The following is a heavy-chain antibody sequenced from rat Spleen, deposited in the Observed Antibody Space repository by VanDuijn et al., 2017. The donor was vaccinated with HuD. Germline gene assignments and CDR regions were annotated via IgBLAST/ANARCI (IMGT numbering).Heavy chain of an antibody. CDR3: ARPPGTFFDY. Sequence: EVQLVESGGGLVQPGRSLKLSCAASGFTIRDYYMAWVRQAPTKGLEWVASIRYEGRSTYYGESVKGRFTISRDNANSTLYQLMHSLRSEDTATYYCARPPGTFFDYWGQGVMVTVSS. D-gene: IGHD1-4*01. V-gene: IGHV5-22*01. CDR2: IRYEGRST. CDR1: GFTIRDYY. J-gene: IGHJ2*01.